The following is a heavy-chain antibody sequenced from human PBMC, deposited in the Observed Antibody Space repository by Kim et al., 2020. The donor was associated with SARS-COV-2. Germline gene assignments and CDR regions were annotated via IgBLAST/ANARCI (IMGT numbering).Heavy chain of an antibody. D-gene: IGHD6-13*01. J-gene: IGHJ5*02. CDR3: ARGSRRTRAAAGTWFDP. V-gene: IGHV3-48*03. Sequence: VKGRFTISRDNAKNSLYLQMNSLRAEDTAVYYCARGSRRTRAAAGTWFDPWGQGTLVTVSS.